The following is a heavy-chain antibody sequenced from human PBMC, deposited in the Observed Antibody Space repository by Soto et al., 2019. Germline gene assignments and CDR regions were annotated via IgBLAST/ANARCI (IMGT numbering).Heavy chain of an antibody. V-gene: IGHV1-46*01. Sequence: QVQLVQSGAEVKKPGASVKVSCKASGYTFTSYQMHWVRQAPGQGLEWMEIINPSGGTTNYAQKFPGRVTMTRDTSTTTVHMELTSLRSEDTAVYYCARDRGFEVFLVGSEVTSAIPVPFYWGQGTLVTVSS. CDR1: GYTFTSYQ. J-gene: IGHJ4*02. CDR2: INPSGGTT. D-gene: IGHD2-2*02. CDR3: ARDRGFEVFLVGSEVTSAIPVPFY.